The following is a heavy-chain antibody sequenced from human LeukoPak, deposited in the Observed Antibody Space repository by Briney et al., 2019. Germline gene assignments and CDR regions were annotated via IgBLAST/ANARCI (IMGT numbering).Heavy chain of an antibody. Sequence: SETLSLTCAVYGGSFSGYYWSWIRQPPGKGLEWIGEINHSVSTNYNPSLKSRVTISVDASKNQFSLKLSSVTDADTAVYYCARGRIAAAAPFDYWGQGTLVTVSS. CDR2: INHSVST. D-gene: IGHD6-13*01. J-gene: IGHJ4*02. CDR3: ARGRIAAAAPFDY. V-gene: IGHV4-34*01. CDR1: GGSFSGYY.